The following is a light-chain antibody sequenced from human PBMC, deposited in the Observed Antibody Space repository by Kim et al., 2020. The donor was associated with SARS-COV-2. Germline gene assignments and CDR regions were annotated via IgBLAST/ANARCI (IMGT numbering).Light chain of an antibody. CDR3: QQFNSYPRT. CDR2: AAS. J-gene: IGKJ3*01. CDR1: QGVSSY. Sequence: ASVGATVTVTCRASQGVSSYLAWYQQKPGKAPKLLIYAASNLQSGVPSRFSGSGSGTEFTLTISSLQPEALAIYYCQQFNSYPRTFGPGTKVDIK. V-gene: IGKV1-9*01.